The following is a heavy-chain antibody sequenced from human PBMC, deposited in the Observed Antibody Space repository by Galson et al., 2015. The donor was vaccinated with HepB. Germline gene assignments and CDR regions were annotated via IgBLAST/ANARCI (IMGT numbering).Heavy chain of an antibody. D-gene: IGHD3-3*01. J-gene: IGHJ4*02. CDR2: ISYDGSNK. CDR3: AKDPTEWLSWGYFDY. Sequence: SLRLSCAASGFTFSSYGMHWVRQAPGKGLEWVAVISYDGSNKYYADSVKGRFAISRDNSKNTLYLQMNSLRAEDTAVYYCAKDPTEWLSWGYFDYWGQGTLVTVSS. V-gene: IGHV3-30*18. CDR1: GFTFSSYG.